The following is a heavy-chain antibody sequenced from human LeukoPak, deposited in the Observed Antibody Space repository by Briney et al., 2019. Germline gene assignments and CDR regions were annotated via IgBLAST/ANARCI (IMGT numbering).Heavy chain of an antibody. CDR2: IRYDGSNK. Sequence: GGSLRLSCAASGFTFTHFGMHWVRQAPGKGLEWVAFIRYDGSNKYYADSVKGRFTISRDNSKNTLYLQMNSLRAEDTAVYYCAKDAPAYQLLWDYFDYWGQGTLVTVSS. CDR1: GFTFTHFG. V-gene: IGHV3-30*02. J-gene: IGHJ4*02. D-gene: IGHD2-2*01. CDR3: AKDAPAYQLLWDYFDY.